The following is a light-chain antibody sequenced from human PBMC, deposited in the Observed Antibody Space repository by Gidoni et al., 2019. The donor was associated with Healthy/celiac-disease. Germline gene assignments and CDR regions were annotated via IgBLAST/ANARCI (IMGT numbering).Light chain of an antibody. CDR1: QSISSW. Sequence: DIQMTQSPSPLSASVGDRVTITCRASQSISSWLAWYQQKPGKAPKLLIYKASSLESGVPSRFSGSGSGTEFTLTISSLQPDDFATYYCQQYNSYSRTFXXXTKVEIK. CDR3: QQYNSYSRT. V-gene: IGKV1-5*03. CDR2: KAS. J-gene: IGKJ1*01.